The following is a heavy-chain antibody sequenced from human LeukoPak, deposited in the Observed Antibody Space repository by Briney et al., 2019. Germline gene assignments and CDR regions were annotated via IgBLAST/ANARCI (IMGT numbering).Heavy chain of an antibody. CDR3: ARDVAYYYESSGYYSLGFDI. V-gene: IGHV3-74*01. J-gene: IGHJ3*02. CDR2: INSDGSST. Sequence: GGSLRLSCAASGFTFSSYEMNWVRQAPGKGLVWVSRINSDGSSTSYADSVKGRFTISRDNAKNSLYLQMNGLRAEDTAVYYCARDVAYYYESSGYYSLGFDIWGQGTMVTVSS. D-gene: IGHD3-22*01. CDR1: GFTFSSYE.